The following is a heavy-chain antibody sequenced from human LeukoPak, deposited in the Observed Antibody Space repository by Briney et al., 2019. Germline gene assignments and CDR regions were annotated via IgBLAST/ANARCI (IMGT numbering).Heavy chain of an antibody. V-gene: IGHV3-7*01. J-gene: IGHJ4*02. CDR1: GFTFSSYW. Sequence: GGSLRLSCAASGFTFSSYWMSWVRQAPGKGLEWVANIKQDGSEKYYVDSVKGRFTISRDNAKNSLYLQMNSLRAEDTAVYYCAGPVNYDSSGYQCWGQGALGTVSS. CDR3: AGPVNYDSSGYQC. D-gene: IGHD3-22*01. CDR2: IKQDGSEK.